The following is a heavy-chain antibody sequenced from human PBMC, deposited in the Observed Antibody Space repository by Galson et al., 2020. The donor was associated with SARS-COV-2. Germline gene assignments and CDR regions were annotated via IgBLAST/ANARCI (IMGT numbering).Heavy chain of an antibody. Sequence: GGSLRLSCAASGFTFSSYAMSWVRQAPGKGLEWVSAISGSGGSTYYADSVKGRFTISRDNSKNTLYLQMNRLRAEDTAGYYCAKASNYGNAFDIWGQGTMVTVSS. V-gene: IGHV3-23*01. CDR1: GFTFSSYA. CDR3: AKASNYGNAFDI. J-gene: IGHJ3*02. CDR2: ISGSGGST. D-gene: IGHD4-4*01.